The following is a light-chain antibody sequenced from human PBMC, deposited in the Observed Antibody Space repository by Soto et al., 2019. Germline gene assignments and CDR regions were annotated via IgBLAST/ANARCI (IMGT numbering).Light chain of an antibody. CDR2: GVS. J-gene: IGKJ1*01. CDR3: QQYGSSSWT. Sequence: EIVLTQSPGTLSLSPGERATLSCRASQSVSSSYLAWCQQKPGQAPRLLIYGVSSRATGIPDRFSGSGSGTDFTLTISRVEPEDFAVYYCQQYGSSSWTFGQGTKVEIK. CDR1: QSVSSSY. V-gene: IGKV3-20*01.